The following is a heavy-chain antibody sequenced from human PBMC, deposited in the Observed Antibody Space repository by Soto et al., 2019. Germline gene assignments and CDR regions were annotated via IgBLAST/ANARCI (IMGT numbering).Heavy chain of an antibody. J-gene: IGHJ6*02. CDR2: ISSSSSYI. CDR1: GFTFSSYS. CDR3: ARGKHDYIPLYYYYYGMDV. Sequence: PGGSLRLSCAASGFTFSSYSMNWVRQAPGKGLEWVSSISSSSSYIYYADSVKGRFTISRDNAKNSLYLQMNSLRAEDTAVYYCARGKHDYIPLYYYYYGMDVWGQGTTVTVSS. V-gene: IGHV3-21*01. D-gene: IGHD4-4*01.